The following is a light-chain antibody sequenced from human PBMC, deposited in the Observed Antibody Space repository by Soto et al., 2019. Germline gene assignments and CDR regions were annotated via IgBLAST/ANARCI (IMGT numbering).Light chain of an antibody. J-gene: IGKJ1*01. CDR2: GAS. CDR1: QGIRNY. CDR3: QKYNSVPRT. V-gene: IGKV1-27*01. Sequence: DIQMTQSPSSLSASVGDRVTITCRASQGIRNYLAWYQQKPGKVPQLLIFGASTLQSGVSSRFSGSGSGTDFTLTISSLQPEDVATYYCQKYNSVPRTFGQGTKVEI.